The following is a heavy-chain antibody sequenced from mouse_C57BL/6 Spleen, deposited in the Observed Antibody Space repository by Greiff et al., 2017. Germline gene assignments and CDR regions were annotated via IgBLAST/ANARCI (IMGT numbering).Heavy chain of an antibody. J-gene: IGHJ2*01. CDR2: IDPSDSYT. CDR1: GYTFTSYW. Sequence: VQLQQPGAELVMPGASVKLSCKASGYTFTSYWMHWVKQRPGQGLEWIGEIDPSDSYTNYNQKFKGKSTLTVDKSSSTAYMQLSSLTSEDSAVYYCARSSRSYYFDYWGQGTTLTVSS. V-gene: IGHV1-69*01. CDR3: ARSSRSYYFDY.